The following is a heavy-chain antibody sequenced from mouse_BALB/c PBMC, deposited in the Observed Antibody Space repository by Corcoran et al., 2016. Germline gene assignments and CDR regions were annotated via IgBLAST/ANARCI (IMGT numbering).Heavy chain of an antibody. CDR2: IDPANGNT. D-gene: IGHD1-1*01. CDR3: SDYYGSSPYHLDY. V-gene: IGHV14-3*02. Sequence: EDHLQQSGAELVQPGAADNLSCTASGFNIKDTYMNWVRQRPGQGLEWIGRIDPANGNTKYDTKLQGKATITADTYSNTAYLQLSSLTSEDTAVYYCSDYYGSSPYHLDYWGQGTTLTVSS. CDR1: GFNIKDTY. J-gene: IGHJ2*01.